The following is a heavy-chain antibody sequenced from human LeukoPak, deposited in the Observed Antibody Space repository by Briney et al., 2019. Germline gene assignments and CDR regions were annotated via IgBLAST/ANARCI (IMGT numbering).Heavy chain of an antibody. CDR2: INHSGST. CDR1: GGSFSGYY. V-gene: IGHV4-34*01. CDR3: ARVIRPGGGSYFGWFDP. J-gene: IGHJ5*02. Sequence: PSETLSLTCAVYGGSFSGYYWSWIRQPPGKGLEWIGEINHSGSTNYNPSLKSRVTISVDTSKNQFSLKLSSVTAADTAVYYCARVIRPGGGSYFGWFDPWGQGTLVTVSS. D-gene: IGHD1-26*01.